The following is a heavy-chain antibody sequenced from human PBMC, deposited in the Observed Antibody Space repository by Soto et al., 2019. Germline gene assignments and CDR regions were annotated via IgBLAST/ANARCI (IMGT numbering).Heavy chain of an antibody. CDR3: ARTGGGMAARPLEY. J-gene: IGHJ4*02. Sequence: QGQLMQSGGEVKKPGATVEVSCKASGYMFTTYGITWVRQAAGQGLEWMAWISAYNGNKKYAQKFQDRVTMTIHTSSTTVSMELRNLTSDDTAIYYCARTGGGMAARPLEYWGQGTLVTVSP. CDR1: GYMFTTYG. CDR2: ISAYNGNK. V-gene: IGHV1-18*04. D-gene: IGHD6-6*01.